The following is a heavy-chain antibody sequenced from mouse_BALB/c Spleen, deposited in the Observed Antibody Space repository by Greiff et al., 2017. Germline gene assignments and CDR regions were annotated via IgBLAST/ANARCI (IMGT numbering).Heavy chain of an antibody. CDR2: INPSTGYT. J-gene: IGHJ3*01. Sequence: QVQLQQSGAELAKPGASVKMSCKASGYTFTSYWMHWVKQRPGQGLEWIGYINPSTGYTEYNQKFKDKATLTADKSSSTAYMQLSSLTSEDSAVYYFARGGQRGPAWFAYWGQGTLVTVSA. D-gene: IGHD3-2*01. CDR3: ARGGQRGPAWFAY. CDR1: GYTFTSYW. V-gene: IGHV1-7*01.